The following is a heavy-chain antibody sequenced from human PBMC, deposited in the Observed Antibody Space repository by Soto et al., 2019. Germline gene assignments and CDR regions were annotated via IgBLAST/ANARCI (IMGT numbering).Heavy chain of an antibody. CDR1: GFPFDDYS. Sequence: GGSLRLSCVASGFPFDDYSMHWVRKAPGKGLEWVSGISWSSGGINYADSVKGRFTISRDNSKNTLYLQMNSLRAEDTAVYYCAKLDPGTTRISYYYGMDVWGQGTTVTVSS. D-gene: IGHD1-7*01. V-gene: IGHV3-9*01. CDR2: ISWSSGGI. CDR3: AKLDPGTTRISYYYGMDV. J-gene: IGHJ6*02.